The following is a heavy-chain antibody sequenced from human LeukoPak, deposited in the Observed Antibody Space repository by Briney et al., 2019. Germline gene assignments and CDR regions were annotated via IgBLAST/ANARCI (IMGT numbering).Heavy chain of an antibody. Sequence: GGSLRLSCAASGFTFDDYAMHWVRQAPGKGLEWVSGISWNSGSIGYADSVKGRFTISRDNAKNSLYLQMNSLRAEDTAVYYCARGYYYDSSGYRDYWGQGTLVTVSS. CDR2: ISWNSGSI. D-gene: IGHD3-22*01. CDR3: ARGYYYDSSGYRDY. CDR1: GFTFDDYA. V-gene: IGHV3-9*01. J-gene: IGHJ4*02.